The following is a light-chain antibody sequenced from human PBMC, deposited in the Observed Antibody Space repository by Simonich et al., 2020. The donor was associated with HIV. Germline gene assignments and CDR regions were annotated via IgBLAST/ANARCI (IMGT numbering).Light chain of an antibody. J-gene: IGKJ1*01. V-gene: IGKV1-5*03. Sequence: DIKMTQSPSTLYSSVGDRVTITYRASQSISNCLACYQQKPGKAPKVLIYKASSLESGVPSRFSGSGSGTEFTLTISSLQPDDFATYFCQQYSNYSRTFGQGTKVDIK. CDR3: QQYSNYSRT. CDR2: KAS. CDR1: QSISNC.